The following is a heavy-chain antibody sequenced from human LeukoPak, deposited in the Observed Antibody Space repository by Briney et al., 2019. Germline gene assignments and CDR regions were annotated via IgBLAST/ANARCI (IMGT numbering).Heavy chain of an antibody. CDR3: VRDRNNNYFDY. J-gene: IGHJ4*02. D-gene: IGHD1-14*01. CDR1: GFAFHIYG. V-gene: IGHV3-33*01. CDR2: IWSDGTKQ. Sequence: GGSLRLSCAASGFAFHIYGMRWVRQAPGKGLEWVAFIWSDGTKQFYADSVKGRFTISRANSNNTLYLHMNRLKAEDTALYYCVRDRNNNYFDYWGQGTLLTVSS.